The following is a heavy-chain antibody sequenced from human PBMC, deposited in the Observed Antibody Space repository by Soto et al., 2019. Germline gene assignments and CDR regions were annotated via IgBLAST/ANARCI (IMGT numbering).Heavy chain of an antibody. D-gene: IGHD4-17*01. CDR1: GYTFTGYY. CDR3: ARDHDYGDYGGYFDY. V-gene: IGHV1-2*04. CDR2: INPNSGGT. J-gene: IGHJ4*02. Sequence: ASVKVSCKASGYTFTGYYMHWVRQAPGQGLEWMGWINPNSGGTNYAQKFQGWVTMTRDTSISTAYMELSRLRSDDTAVYYCARDHDYGDYGGYFDYWGQGTQVTVSS.